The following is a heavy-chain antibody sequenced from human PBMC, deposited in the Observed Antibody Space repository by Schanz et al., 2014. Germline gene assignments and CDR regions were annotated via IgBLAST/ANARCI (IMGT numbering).Heavy chain of an antibody. D-gene: IGHD3-10*01. CDR3: AKYRGYYRVSGSYRELEY. Sequence: EVHLLESGGGLVEPGGSLRLSCATSGFSLDIFAVSWVRQAPGKGLEYISAISNNGDSTYYADSVKGRFTISRDNSKNTLYLQMNSLRPEDTAVYYCAKYRGYYRVSGSYRELEYWGQGTLVTVSS. CDR2: ISNNGDST. V-gene: IGHV3-23*01. CDR1: GFSLDIFA. J-gene: IGHJ4*02.